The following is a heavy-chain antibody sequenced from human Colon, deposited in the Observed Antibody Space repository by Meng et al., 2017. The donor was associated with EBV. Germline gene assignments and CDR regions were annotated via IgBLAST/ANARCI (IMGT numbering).Heavy chain of an antibody. CDR3: ARDGGKYDYGDLFDY. D-gene: IGHD4-17*01. CDR1: GYTFTSYG. CDR2: ISAYNGNT. J-gene: IGHJ4*02. Sequence: QVQLVQSGAEVKNPGASVKVSCKASGYTFTSYGISWVRQAPGQGLEWMGWISAYNGNTNYAQKLQGRVTMTTDTSTSTAYTELRSLGSDDTAVYYCARDGGKYDYGDLFDYWGQGTLVTVSS. V-gene: IGHV1-18*01.